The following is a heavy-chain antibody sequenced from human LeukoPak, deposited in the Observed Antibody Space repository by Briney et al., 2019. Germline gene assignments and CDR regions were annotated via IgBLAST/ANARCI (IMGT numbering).Heavy chain of an antibody. V-gene: IGHV3-23*01. CDR1: GFTFSSYA. Sequence: GGSLRLSCAASGFTFSSYAMSWVRQAPGKGLEWVSGISGSGGSTNYADSVKGRFTISRDNSKNTLYLQMNSLRAEDTAVYYCAKDLAPRLRFLESTSPYYYYYGMDVWGQGTTVTVSS. CDR2: ISGSGGST. D-gene: IGHD3-3*01. J-gene: IGHJ6*02. CDR3: AKDLAPRLRFLESTSPYYYYYGMDV.